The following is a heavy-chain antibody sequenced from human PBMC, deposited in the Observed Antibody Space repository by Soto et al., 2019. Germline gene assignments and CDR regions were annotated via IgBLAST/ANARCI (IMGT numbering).Heavy chain of an antibody. Sequence: PGGSLRLSCAASGFTFSSYAMSWVRQAPGKGLEWVSAISGSGGSTYYADSVKGRFTISRDNSKNTLYLQMNSLRAEDTAVYYCAKSFLNYGSGIPGEFEYWGQGTLVTVSS. D-gene: IGHD3-10*01. CDR3: AKSFLNYGSGIPGEFEY. CDR1: GFTFSSYA. CDR2: ISGSGGST. V-gene: IGHV3-23*01. J-gene: IGHJ4*02.